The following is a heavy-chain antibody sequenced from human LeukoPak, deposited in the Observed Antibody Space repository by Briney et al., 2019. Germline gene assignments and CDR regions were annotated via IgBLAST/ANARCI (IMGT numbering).Heavy chain of an antibody. CDR1: GYTFTGYY. CDR2: INPNSGGT. J-gene: IGHJ6*03. Sequence: ASVKVSCKASGYTFTGYYMHWVRQAPGQGLEWMGWINPNSGGTNYAQKFQGRVTMTRDTSISTAYMELSRLRSDDRAVYYCARGSGSYYIVYYYMDVWGKGPRSPSP. V-gene: IGHV1-2*02. D-gene: IGHD3-10*01. CDR3: ARGSGSYYIVYYYMDV.